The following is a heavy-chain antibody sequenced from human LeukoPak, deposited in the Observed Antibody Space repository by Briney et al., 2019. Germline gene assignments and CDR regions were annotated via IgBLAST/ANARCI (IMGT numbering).Heavy chain of an antibody. Sequence: SETLSLTCTVSGGSISSYYWSWIRQPPGKGLEWIGYIYYSGSTNYNPSLKSRVTISVDTSKNQFSLKLSSVTAADTAVYYCARRSRYCSSTSCHHLDVWGQGTTVTVSS. CDR1: GGSISSYY. J-gene: IGHJ6*02. CDR3: ARRSRYCSSTSCHHLDV. V-gene: IGHV4-59*01. D-gene: IGHD2-2*01. CDR2: IYYSGST.